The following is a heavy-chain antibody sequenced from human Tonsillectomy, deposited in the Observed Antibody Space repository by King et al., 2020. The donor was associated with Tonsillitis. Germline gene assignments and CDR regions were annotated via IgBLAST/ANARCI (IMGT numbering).Heavy chain of an antibody. V-gene: IGHV3-30*04. CDR1: GFTFSSYA. CDR2: ISYDGSNK. D-gene: IGHD2-2*01. J-gene: IGHJ3*02. CDR3: ARGPCSSTSCYRDAFDI. Sequence: VQLVESGGGVVQPGRSLRLSCAASGFTFSSYAMHWVRQAPGKGLEWVAVISYDGSNKYYADSVKGRFTISRDNSKNTLYLQMNSLRAEDTAVYYCARGPCSSTSCYRDAFDIWGQGTMVTVSP.